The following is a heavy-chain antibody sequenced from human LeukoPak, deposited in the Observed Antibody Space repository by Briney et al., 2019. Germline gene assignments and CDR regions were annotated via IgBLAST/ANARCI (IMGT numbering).Heavy chain of an antibody. CDR1: GGSFSGYY. CDR3: ARDRGGYQDY. CDR2: INHSGSA. V-gene: IGHV4-34*01. J-gene: IGHJ4*02. D-gene: IGHD2-2*01. Sequence: SETLSLTCAVSGGSFSGYYWSWIRQPPGKGLEWIGEINHSGSANYNPSLERRVTISINTYKNQFSLKLNSVTAADTAVYYCARDRGGYQDYWGQGTLVTVSS.